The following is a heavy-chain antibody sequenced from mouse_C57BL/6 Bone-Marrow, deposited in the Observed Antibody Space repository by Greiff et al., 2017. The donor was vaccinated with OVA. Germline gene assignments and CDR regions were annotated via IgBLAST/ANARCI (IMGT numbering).Heavy chain of an antibody. J-gene: IGHJ2*01. V-gene: IGHV3-8*01. CDR1: GYSITSDY. CDR3: ARAGSNYDIDY. CDR2: ISYSGST. D-gene: IGHD2-5*01. Sequence: DVHLVESGPGLAKPSQTLSLTCSVTGYSITSDYWNWIRKFPGNKLEYMGYISYSGSTYYNPSPKSRISITRDTSKNQNYLQLKSVTTEDTATDYCARAGSNYDIDYWGQGTTLTVSS.